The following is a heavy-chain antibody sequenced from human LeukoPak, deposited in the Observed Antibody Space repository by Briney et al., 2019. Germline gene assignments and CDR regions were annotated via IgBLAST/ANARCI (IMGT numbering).Heavy chain of an antibody. V-gene: IGHV3-7*01. CDR1: GFTFRSSW. J-gene: IGHJ3*02. CDR3: ARSYNWNARGAFDI. CDR2: IKQDGSEK. Sequence: GGSLRLSCAASGFTFRSSWMTWVRQAPGKGLEWVANIKQDGSEKYYVDSVKGRFTISRDNAKNSLYLQMNSLRAEDTAVYYCARSYNWNARGAFDIWGQGTMVTVSS. D-gene: IGHD1-20*01.